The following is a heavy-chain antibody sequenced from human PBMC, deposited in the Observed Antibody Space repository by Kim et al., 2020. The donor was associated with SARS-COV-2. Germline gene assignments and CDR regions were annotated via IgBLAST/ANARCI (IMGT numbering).Heavy chain of an antibody. Sequence: GGSLRLSCAASGFTFSSYAMHWVRQAPGKGLEWVAVISYDGSNKYYADSVKGRFTISRDNSKNTLYLQMNSLRAEDTAVYYCARARCSSTSCYFDYWGQGTLVTVSS. CDR1: GFTFSSYA. CDR3: ARARCSSTSCYFDY. CDR2: ISYDGSNK. V-gene: IGHV3-30-3*01. D-gene: IGHD2-2*01. J-gene: IGHJ4*02.